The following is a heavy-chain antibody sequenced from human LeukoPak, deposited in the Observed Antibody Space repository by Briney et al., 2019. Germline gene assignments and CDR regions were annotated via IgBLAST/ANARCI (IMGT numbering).Heavy chain of an antibody. D-gene: IGHD4-11*01. J-gene: IGHJ4*02. V-gene: IGHV3-23*01. CDR3: AKGPNDSSNYLFDY. Sequence: GGSLRLSCAASGFTFSRHAMSWVRRAPGKGLEWVSVIVGSGVDTYYADSVMGRFTISRDNSKNTLYVQMNSLGAEDTAVYYCAKGPNDSSNYLFDYWGQGTLVTVSS. CDR1: GFTFSRHA. CDR2: IVGSGVDT.